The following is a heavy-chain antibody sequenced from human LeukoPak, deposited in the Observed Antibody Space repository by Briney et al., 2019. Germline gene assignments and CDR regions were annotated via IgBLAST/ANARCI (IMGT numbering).Heavy chain of an antibody. D-gene: IGHD1-26*01. J-gene: IGHJ6*02. V-gene: IGHV4-4*02. CDR1: GGSISSSNW. Sequence: SGTLSLTCAVSGGSISSSNWWSWVRQPPGKGLEWIGEIYHSGSTSYNPSLKSRVTISVDKSKNQFSLKLSSVTAADTAVYYCARAPSNIAGWHPSSGYYYGMDVWGQGTTVTVSS. CDR2: IYHSGST. CDR3: ARAPSNIAGWHPSSGYYYGMDV.